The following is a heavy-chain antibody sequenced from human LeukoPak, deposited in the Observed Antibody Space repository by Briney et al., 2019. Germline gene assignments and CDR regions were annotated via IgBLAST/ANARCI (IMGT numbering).Heavy chain of an antibody. CDR3: ASEITQSSGGP. CDR2: ISSSSSYI. J-gene: IGHJ5*02. V-gene: IGHV3-21*01. D-gene: IGHD6-25*01. CDR1: GFTFSSYS. Sequence: PGGSLRLSCAASGFTFSSYSMNWVRQAPGKGLEWVSSISSSSSYIYYADSVKGRFTISRDNAKNSLYLQMNGLRAEDTAVYYCASEITQSSGGPWGQGTLVTVSS.